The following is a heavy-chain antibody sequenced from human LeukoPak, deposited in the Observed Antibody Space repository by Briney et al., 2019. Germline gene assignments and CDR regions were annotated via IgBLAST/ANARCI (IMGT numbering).Heavy chain of an antibody. D-gene: IGHD3-16*02. CDR3: ARENDYVWGSYRRYFDY. Sequence: SETLSLTCTVSGGSISSYYWSWIRQPPGKGLEWIGYIYHNGSTNYNPSLKSRVTISVDTSENQFSLKLSSVTAADTAVYYCARENDYVWGSYRRYFDYWGQGSLVTVSS. V-gene: IGHV4-59*01. CDR2: IYHNGST. CDR1: GGSISSYY. J-gene: IGHJ4*02.